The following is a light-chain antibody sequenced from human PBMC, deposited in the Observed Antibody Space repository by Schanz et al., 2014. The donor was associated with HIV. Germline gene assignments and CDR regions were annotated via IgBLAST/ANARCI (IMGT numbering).Light chain of an antibody. CDR2: GAS. V-gene: IGKV3-20*01. Sequence: EILMTQSPATLSVSPGERATLSCRASQSVSSTYLAWYQQNPGQAPRLLIYGASSRATGIPDRFSGSGSGTDFTLTINSLEPEDFAVYYCQQYGNSPRTFGQGTKLEIK. J-gene: IGKJ2*02. CDR3: QQYGNSPRT. CDR1: QSVSSTY.